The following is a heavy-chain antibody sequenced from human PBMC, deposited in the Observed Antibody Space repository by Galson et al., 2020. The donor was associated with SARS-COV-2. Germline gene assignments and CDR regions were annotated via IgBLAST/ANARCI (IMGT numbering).Heavy chain of an antibody. Sequence: SETLSLTCTVSGGSISSSSYYWGWIRQPPGKGLEWIGSIYYSGSTYYNPSLKSRVTISVDTSKNQFSLKLSSVTAADTAVYYCARHGYCSSTSCYKANRLSLYYYYYMDVWGKGTTVTVSS. J-gene: IGHJ6*03. CDR2: IYYSGST. CDR1: GGSISSSSYY. V-gene: IGHV4-39*01. D-gene: IGHD2-2*03. CDR3: ARHGYCSSTSCYKANRLSLYYYYYMDV.